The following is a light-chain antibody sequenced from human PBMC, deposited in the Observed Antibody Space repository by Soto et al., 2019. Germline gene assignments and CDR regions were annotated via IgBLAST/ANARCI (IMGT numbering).Light chain of an antibody. V-gene: IGKV1-27*01. CDR3: QKYDSAPWT. Sequence: DIQMTQSPSSLSASVRDRVNITCRASQGISNYLAWYRQKPGKVPKLLIYAASTLQSGFPSRFGGSGSGTDFTLTISSLQPEDVATYYCQKYDSAPWTYGQGTKVEIK. CDR2: AAS. J-gene: IGKJ1*01. CDR1: QGISNY.